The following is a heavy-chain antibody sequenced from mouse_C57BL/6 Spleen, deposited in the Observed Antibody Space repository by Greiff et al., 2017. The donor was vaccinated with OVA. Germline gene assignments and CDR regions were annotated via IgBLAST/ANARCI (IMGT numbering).Heavy chain of an antibody. CDR2: IYPRDGST. J-gene: IGHJ4*01. CDR1: GYTFTDHT. Sequence: VQGVESDAELVKPGASVKISCKVSGYTFTDHTIHWMKQRPEQGLEWIGYIYPRDGSTKYNEKFKGKATLTADKSSSTAYMQLNSLTSEDSAVYFCARAYDYDVGAMDYWGQGTSVTVSS. CDR3: ARAYDYDVGAMDY. V-gene: IGHV1-78*01. D-gene: IGHD2-4*01.